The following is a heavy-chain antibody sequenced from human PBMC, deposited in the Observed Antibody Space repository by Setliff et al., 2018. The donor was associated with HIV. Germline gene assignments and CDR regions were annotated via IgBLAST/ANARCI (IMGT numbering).Heavy chain of an antibody. CDR1: GGTFSSYA. V-gene: IGHV1-69*05. J-gene: IGHJ6*03. D-gene: IGHD6-19*01. CDR2: IIPIFGTT. CDR3: ARNPEMAALNYFYYYMDV. Sequence: SVKVSCKASGGTFSSYAISWVRQAPGQGLEWMGGIIPIFGTTNYAQKFQGRVTITTDESTTTAYMELSSLRSEDTAVYYCARNPEMAALNYFYYYMDVWGNGTTVTVSS.